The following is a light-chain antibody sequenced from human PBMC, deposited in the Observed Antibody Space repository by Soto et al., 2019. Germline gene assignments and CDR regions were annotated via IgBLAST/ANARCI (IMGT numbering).Light chain of an antibody. J-gene: IGKJ1*01. CDR2: GAS. CDR1: QIIRDY. CDR3: QQYDKWPPT. Sequence: EIVMTQSPATLSVSPGERATLSCGASQIIRDYLAWYQQKPGQAPRLLIHGASTRAPGIPARFSGGGYGTDFTLTISSLQSEDFAVYYCQQYDKWPPTFGQGTKGDIK. V-gene: IGKV3-15*01.